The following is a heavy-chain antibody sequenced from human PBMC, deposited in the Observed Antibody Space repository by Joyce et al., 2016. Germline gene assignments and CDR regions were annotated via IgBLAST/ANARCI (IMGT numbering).Heavy chain of an antibody. D-gene: IGHD2-8*01. CDR3: ARPSYTNGIFDY. J-gene: IGHJ4*02. V-gene: IGHV3-21*01. CDR2: LSSSSSYI. CDR1: GFTFSSYS. Sequence: EVQLMESGGGLVKPGGSLRLSCAASGFTFSSYSMSWVRQAPGKGLEWFSSLSSSSSYIKYTDSVKGRFTISRDNAKNSLYLQMNSLRVEDTAVYYCARPSYTNGIFDYWGQGTLVTVSS.